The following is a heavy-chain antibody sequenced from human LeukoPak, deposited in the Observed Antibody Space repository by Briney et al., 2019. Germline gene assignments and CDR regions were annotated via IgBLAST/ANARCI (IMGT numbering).Heavy chain of an antibody. CDR3: AKQDKLTSPG. V-gene: IGHV3-23*01. CDR1: GFTFSSYA. CDR2: ITASGEST. J-gene: IGHJ4*02. Sequence: GGSLRLSCAASGFTFSSYAMSWVRQAPGKGPEWVSGITASGESTSYAGSVKGRFTISRDNSKQTLFLQMNSLRADDTAVYYCAKQDKLTSPGWGQGTLVTVSS. D-gene: IGHD1-7*01.